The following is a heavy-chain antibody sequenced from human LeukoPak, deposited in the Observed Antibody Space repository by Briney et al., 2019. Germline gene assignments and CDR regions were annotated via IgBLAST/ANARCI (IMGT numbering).Heavy chain of an antibody. D-gene: IGHD2-8*01. V-gene: IGHV3-21*01. CDR3: ARVASCANGVCSDFDY. CDR2: ISTSSNYI. CDR1: GVTLISYA. Sequence: PGGALEISFAPPGVTLISYAMSRGRPGPGKGADWGSYISTSSNYIYYADSVKGRFTTSRDNAKNSLYLQLNSLRGEDTAVYYSARVASCANGVCSDFDYWGQGTLVTVSS. J-gene: IGHJ4*02.